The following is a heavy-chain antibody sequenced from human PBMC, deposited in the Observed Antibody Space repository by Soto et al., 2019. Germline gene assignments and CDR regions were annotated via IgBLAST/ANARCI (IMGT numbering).Heavy chain of an antibody. V-gene: IGHV4-4*07. CDR2: IYTSGST. J-gene: IGHJ4*02. Sequence: KTSETLSLTCTVSGGSISSYYWSWIRQPAGKGLEWIGRIYTSGSTNYNPSLKSRVTMSLDTSKNQFSLKLSSVTSADTAVYYCAREREITETFDYWGQGTLVTVSS. CDR3: AREREITETFDY. CDR1: GGSISSYY.